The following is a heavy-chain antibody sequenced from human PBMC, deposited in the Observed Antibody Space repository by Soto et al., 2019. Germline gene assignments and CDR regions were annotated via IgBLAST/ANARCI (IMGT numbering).Heavy chain of an antibody. Sequence: QVQLVQSGAEVRKPGASVKVSCKASGSTFGTYAFSWVRQAPGQGLEWLGGIIPVFDTTQYAQKFQGRGTSTADESTSTAYMELSTLRSEDTAVYYCVNWVGGERHFDYWGQGTLVTVSS. J-gene: IGHJ4*02. CDR2: IIPVFDTT. V-gene: IGHV1-69*01. CDR1: GSTFGTYA. D-gene: IGHD3-16*01. CDR3: VNWVGGERHFDY.